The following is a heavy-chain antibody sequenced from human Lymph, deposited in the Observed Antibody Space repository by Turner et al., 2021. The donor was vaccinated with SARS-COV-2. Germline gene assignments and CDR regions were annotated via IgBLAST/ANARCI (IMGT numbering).Heavy chain of an antibody. Sequence: QVQLQESGPGLVKPSQTLSLTCTFSGGSISSGDYYWSWIRQPPGKGLEWIGYIYYSGSTYYNPSLKRRVTISVDTSKNQCSLKLSSVTAADTAVYYCARVVVLRRAYFDYWGQGTLVTVSS. V-gene: IGHV4-30-4*01. CDR1: GGSISSGDYY. J-gene: IGHJ4*02. CDR3: ARVVVLRRAYFDY. CDR2: IYYSGST. D-gene: IGHD2-8*01.